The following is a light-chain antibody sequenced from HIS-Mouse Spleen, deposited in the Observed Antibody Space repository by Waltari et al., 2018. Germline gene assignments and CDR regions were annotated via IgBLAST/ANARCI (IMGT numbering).Light chain of an antibody. J-gene: IGLJ3*02. V-gene: IGLV1-47*01. CDR1: SSNIGRNY. Sequence: QSVLTQPPSASGTPGQRVPISCSGSSSNIGRNYVYWYQPLPGTAPKLLIYRNNQRPSGVPDRFSGSKSGTSASLAISGLRSEDEADYYCAAWDDSLSGPVFGGGTKLTVL. CDR2: RNN. CDR3: AAWDDSLSGPV.